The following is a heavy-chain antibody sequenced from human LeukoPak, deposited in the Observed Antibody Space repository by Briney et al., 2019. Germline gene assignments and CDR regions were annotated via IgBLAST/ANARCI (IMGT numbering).Heavy chain of an antibody. Sequence: GGSLRLSCAASGFTFSTCAMSWVRQAPGKGLEWVSTISGGGRSTDYADSVKGQFTISMDNSKNTLYLQMNSLRAEDTAVYYCARERYFDYWGQGTLVTVSS. CDR3: ARERYFDY. V-gene: IGHV3-23*01. CDR2: ISGGGRST. J-gene: IGHJ4*02. CDR1: GFTFSTCA.